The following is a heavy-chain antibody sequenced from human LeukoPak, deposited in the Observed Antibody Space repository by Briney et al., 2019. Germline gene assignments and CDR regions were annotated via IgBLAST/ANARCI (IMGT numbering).Heavy chain of an antibody. Sequence: SETLSLTCAVYGGSFSGYYWSWIRQPPGKGLEWIGEINHSGSTNYNPSLKSRGTISVDTSKNQFSLKLSSVTAADTAVYYCARGLRSVAGYKYDYWGQGTLVTVSS. J-gene: IGHJ4*02. CDR3: ARGLRSVAGYKYDY. CDR1: GGSFSGYY. V-gene: IGHV4-34*01. D-gene: IGHD6-19*01. CDR2: INHSGST.